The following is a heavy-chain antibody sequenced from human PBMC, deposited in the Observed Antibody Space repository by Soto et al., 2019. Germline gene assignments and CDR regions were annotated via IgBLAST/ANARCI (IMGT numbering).Heavy chain of an antibody. CDR1: GFTFSNAW. V-gene: IGHV3-15*01. CDR2: IKSKTDGGTT. D-gene: IGHD3-10*01. CDR3: TTGSGDDAFDI. Sequence: GSLRLSCAAPGFTFSNAWMSWVRQAPGKGLEWVGRIKSKTDGGTTDYAAPVKGRFTISRDDSKNTLYLQMNSLKTEDTAVYYCTTGSGDDAFDIWGQGTMVTVSS. J-gene: IGHJ3*02.